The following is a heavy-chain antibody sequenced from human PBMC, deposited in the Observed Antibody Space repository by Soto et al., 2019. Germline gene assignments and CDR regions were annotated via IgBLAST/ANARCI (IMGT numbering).Heavy chain of an antibody. CDR1: GDSVTSGNYY. CDR3: PMIPVDTYMIYCFDP. D-gene: IGHD3-16*01. Sequence: SETLSLTCTVSGDSVTSGNYYWSWIRQPPGKGLEWIGHIYYSGSTNYSPSLKSRVTISLDTPNNQFSLKVTSVTAVDTAVYYCPMIPVDTYMIYCFDPWGQGTLVTGSS. J-gene: IGHJ5*01. CDR2: IYYSGST. V-gene: IGHV4-61*01.